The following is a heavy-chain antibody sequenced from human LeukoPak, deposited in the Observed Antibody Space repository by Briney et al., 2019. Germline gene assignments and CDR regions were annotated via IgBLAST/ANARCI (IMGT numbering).Heavy chain of an antibody. J-gene: IGHJ4*02. Sequence: QPGGSLRLSCAASGFPFSSYGMGWVRQAPGKGLEWVSGISGGGATTYYADSVKGRFTISRDNSKNTLHLDMSRLRAEDTAEYYCAKTFGWPFYFDYWGQGTLVTVSS. V-gene: IGHV3-23*01. D-gene: IGHD2/OR15-2a*01. CDR2: ISGGGATT. CDR1: GFPFSSYG. CDR3: AKTFGWPFYFDY.